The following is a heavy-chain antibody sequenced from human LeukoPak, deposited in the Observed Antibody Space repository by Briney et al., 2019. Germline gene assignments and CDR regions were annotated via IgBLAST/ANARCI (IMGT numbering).Heavy chain of an antibody. CDR3: ARRGYYDILTGYLYYYYYYMDV. J-gene: IGHJ6*03. CDR1: GGSISTRNYY. Sequence: SETLSLTCTVSGGSISTRNYYWGGIRQPPGRGLEGVGSVYSSGSIYYNPSLKSRVTISVDTSKNQFSLKLSSVTAADTAVYYCARRGYYDILTGYLYYYYYYMDVWGKGTTVTISS. D-gene: IGHD3-9*01. V-gene: IGHV4-39*07. CDR2: VYSSGSI.